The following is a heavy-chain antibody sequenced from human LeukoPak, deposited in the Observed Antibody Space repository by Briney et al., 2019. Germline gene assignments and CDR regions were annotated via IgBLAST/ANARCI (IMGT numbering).Heavy chain of an antibody. CDR1: GYTFTGYY. CDR2: INPNSGGT. D-gene: IGHD6-6*01. V-gene: IGHV1-2*02. CDR3: ARAREYSSSRGLFDY. Sequence: ASVKVSCKASGYTFTGYYMHWVRQAPGQGLEWMGWINPNSGGTNYVQKFQGRVTMTRDTSISTAYMELSRLRSDDTAVYYCARAREYSSSRGLFDYWGQGALVTVSS. J-gene: IGHJ4*02.